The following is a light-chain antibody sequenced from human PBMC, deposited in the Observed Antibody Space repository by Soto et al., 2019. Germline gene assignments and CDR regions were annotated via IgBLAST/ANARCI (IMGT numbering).Light chain of an antibody. CDR1: QSISND. J-gene: IGKJ5*01. Sequence: DIQMTKSPSSLSASVGARISITCRASQSISNDLAWYQQKPGKVPKVLIYAASTLQSGVPSRFSGSGSGTDFTLTISSLQPEDSAVYYCQQRNIWPPVTFGQGTRLEI. V-gene: IGKV1-27*01. CDR3: QQRNIWPPVT. CDR2: AAS.